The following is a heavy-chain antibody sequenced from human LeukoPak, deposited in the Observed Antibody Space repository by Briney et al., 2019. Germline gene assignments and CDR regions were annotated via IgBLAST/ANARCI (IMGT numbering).Heavy chain of an antibody. CDR3: ASPDSSGYYYALHY. CDR1: GFFVSNNY. V-gene: IGHV3-53*01. CDR2: IYSGGDT. D-gene: IGHD3-22*01. Sequence: GGSLRLSCAASGFFVSNNYMSWVRQAPGKGLEWVSVIYSGGDTYYADSVKGRFTISRDNSKNTLYLQMSSLRAEDTAVYYCASPDSSGYYYALHYWGQGTLVTVSS. J-gene: IGHJ4*02.